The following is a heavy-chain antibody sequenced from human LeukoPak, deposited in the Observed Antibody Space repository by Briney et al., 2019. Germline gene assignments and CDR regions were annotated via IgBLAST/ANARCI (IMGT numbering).Heavy chain of an antibody. V-gene: IGHV4-59*01. CDR3: ARGAFHYYGSGSYSASTNWFDP. Sequence: SETLSLTCTVSGGSISSYYWSWIRQPPGKGLESIGYIYYSGSTNYNPSLKSRVTISVDTSKNQFSLKLSSVTAADTAVYYCARGAFHYYGSGSYSASTNWFDPWGQGTLVTVSS. D-gene: IGHD3-10*01. CDR1: GGSISSYY. CDR2: IYYSGST. J-gene: IGHJ5*02.